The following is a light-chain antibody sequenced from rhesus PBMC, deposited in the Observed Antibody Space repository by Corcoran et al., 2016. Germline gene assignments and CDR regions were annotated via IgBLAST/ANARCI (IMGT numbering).Light chain of an antibody. CDR3: QKYSSSPLT. CDR2: GAY. CDR1: QSVSSY. Sequence: QVILTQSPATLSLSPGERATLSCRASQSVSSYLAWYQQKPGQAPRLLIYGAYSRATGIPDRFSGSGSGTEFTLTISSLEPEDFAVYYCQKYSSSPLTFGGGTKVEIK. V-gene: IGKV3-53*01. J-gene: IGKJ4*01.